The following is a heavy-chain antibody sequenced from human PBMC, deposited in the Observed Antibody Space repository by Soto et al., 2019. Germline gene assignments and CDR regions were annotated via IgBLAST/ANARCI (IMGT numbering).Heavy chain of an antibody. J-gene: IGHJ6*02. CDR3: AREDVADYYGMDV. CDR2: INPNSGGT. D-gene: IGHD3-10*02. Sequence: ASVKVSCKASGYTFTGYYMHWVRQAPGQGLEWMGWINPNSGGTNYAQKFQGWVTMTRDTSISTAYMELSRLRSDDTAVYYCAREDVADYYGMDVWGQGTTVTV. CDR1: GYTFTGYY. V-gene: IGHV1-2*04.